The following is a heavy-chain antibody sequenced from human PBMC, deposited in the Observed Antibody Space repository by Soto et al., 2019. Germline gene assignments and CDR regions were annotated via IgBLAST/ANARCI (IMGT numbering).Heavy chain of an antibody. V-gene: IGHV2-70*01. Sequence: SGPTLVNPTQTLTLTCTFSGFSLSTSGMCVSWIRQPPGKALEWLALIDWDDDKYYSTSLKTRLTISKDTSKNQVVLTMTNMDPVDTATDYCARIHRFSYGDYVDYWGQGTLVTVSS. J-gene: IGHJ4*02. CDR2: IDWDDDK. CDR3: ARIHRFSYGDYVDY. D-gene: IGHD4-17*01. CDR1: GFSLSTSGMC.